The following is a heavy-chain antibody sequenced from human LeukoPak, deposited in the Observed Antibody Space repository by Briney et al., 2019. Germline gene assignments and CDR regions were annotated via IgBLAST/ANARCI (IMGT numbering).Heavy chain of an antibody. J-gene: IGHJ3*02. CDR1: GFKFDDYG. V-gene: IGHV3-20*04. Sequence: GGSLRLSCTASGFKFDDYGMSWVRQTPGKGLEWVSAIYWNGETTTYADSVKGRFTISRDNAMNSVFLQMNSLRAEDTAVYYCASMNGHAFDIWGQGTRVTVSS. D-gene: IGHD2-8*01. CDR3: ASMNGHAFDI. CDR2: IYWNGETT.